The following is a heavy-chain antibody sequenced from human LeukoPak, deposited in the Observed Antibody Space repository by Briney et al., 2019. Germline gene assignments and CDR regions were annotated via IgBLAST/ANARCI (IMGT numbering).Heavy chain of an antibody. CDR1: GFTFSSSW. CDR2: IKPDGSDK. D-gene: IGHD1-20*01. CDR3: ARRITGILAPFDY. Sequence: HPGGSLRLSCAASGFTFSSSWMTWVRQAPGKELEWVAIIKPDGSDKSYVGSVKGRFTISRDNAKNSLYLQMNSLTAEDTAVYYCARRITGILAPFDYWAQGTLVTVSS. J-gene: IGHJ4*02. V-gene: IGHV3-7*03.